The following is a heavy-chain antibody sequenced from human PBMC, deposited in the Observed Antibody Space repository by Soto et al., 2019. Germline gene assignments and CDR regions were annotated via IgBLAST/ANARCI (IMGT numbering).Heavy chain of an antibody. CDR1: GYIFINYY. CDR3: ARDRLELRAFDI. D-gene: IGHD1-7*01. J-gene: IGHJ3*02. V-gene: IGHV1-18*04. CDR2: INANDGNT. Sequence: GASVTVSCKASGYIFINYYIHWVRQAPGQGLEWMGRINANDGNTNYAQKLQGRVTMTTDTSTSTAYMELRSLRSDDTAVYYCARDRLELRAFDIWGQGTMVTVSS.